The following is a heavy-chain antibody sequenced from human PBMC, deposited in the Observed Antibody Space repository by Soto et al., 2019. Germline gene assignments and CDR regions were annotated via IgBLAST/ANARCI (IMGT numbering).Heavy chain of an antibody. Sequence: QVQLVQSGAEVKKPGASVRVSCKASGYTFTSYGISWVRQAPGQGLEWMGWISAYNGNTKYAQKLQGRVTMTTDTPTSTSYMEVRSLRSDDTAVYYCARDLAVGLVDYWGQGTLVTVSS. J-gene: IGHJ4*02. CDR3: ARDLAVGLVDY. D-gene: IGHD6-19*01. CDR1: GYTFTSYG. CDR2: ISAYNGNT. V-gene: IGHV1-18*01.